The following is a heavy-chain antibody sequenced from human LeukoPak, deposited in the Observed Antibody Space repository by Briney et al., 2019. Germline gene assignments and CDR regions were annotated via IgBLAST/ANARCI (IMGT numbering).Heavy chain of an antibody. CDR2: IYHSGST. CDR1: GYSISSGYY. D-gene: IGHD3-10*01. V-gene: IGHV4-38-2*02. Sequence: SETLSLTCTVSGYSISSGYYWGWIRQPPGKGLEWIGSIYHSGSTYYNPSLKSRVTISVDTSKNQFSLKLSSVTAADTAVYYCARRVNYYGSGSYDYWGQGTLVTVSS. J-gene: IGHJ4*02. CDR3: ARRVNYYGSGSYDY.